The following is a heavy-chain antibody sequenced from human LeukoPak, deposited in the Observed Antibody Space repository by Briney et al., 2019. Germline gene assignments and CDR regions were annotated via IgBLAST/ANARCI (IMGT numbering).Heavy chain of an antibody. CDR3: ARESGEVVVGPFDY. J-gene: IGHJ4*02. CDR1: GGSISSGGYY. CDR2: IYHSGST. V-gene: IGHV4-30-2*01. D-gene: IGHD2-15*01. Sequence: SETLSLTCTVSGGSISSGGYYWSWIRQPPGKGLEWIGYIYHSGSTYYNPSLKSRVTISVDRSKNQFSLKLSSVTAADTAVYYCARESGEVVVGPFDYWGQGTLVTVSS.